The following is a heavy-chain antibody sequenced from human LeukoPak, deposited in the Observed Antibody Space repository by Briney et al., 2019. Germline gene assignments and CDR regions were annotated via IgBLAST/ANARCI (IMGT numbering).Heavy chain of an antibody. D-gene: IGHD2-2*02. J-gene: IGHJ4*02. Sequence: SGGSLRLSCAASGFTFSSYWMSWVRQAPGKGLEWVANIKQDGSEKYYVDSVKGRFTISRDNAKNSLYLQMNSLRAEDTAVYYCAKAGHCSSTSCYKPFLRPFDYWGQGTLVTVSS. CDR3: AKAGHCSSTSCYKPFLRPFDY. CDR1: GFTFSSYW. V-gene: IGHV3-7*03. CDR2: IKQDGSEK.